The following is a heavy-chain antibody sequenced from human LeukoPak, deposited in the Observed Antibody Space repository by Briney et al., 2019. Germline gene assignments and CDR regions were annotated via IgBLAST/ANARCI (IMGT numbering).Heavy chain of an antibody. V-gene: IGHV3-7*01. Sequence: GGSLRLSCAASGFTFSSYWMSWVRQAPGKGLEWVANIKQDGSETYYVASVEGRFTVSRDNAKNSLFLQMNSLRAEDTAVFYCARDDGGRTVDYWGQGTLVTVSS. CDR2: IKQDGSET. J-gene: IGHJ4*02. D-gene: IGHD3-16*01. CDR3: ARDDGGRTVDY. CDR1: GFTFSSYW.